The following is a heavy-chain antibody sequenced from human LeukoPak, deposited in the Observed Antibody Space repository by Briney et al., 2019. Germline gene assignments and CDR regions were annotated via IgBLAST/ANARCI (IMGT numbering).Heavy chain of an antibody. Sequence: GESLKISCKGVGYDFSTYWISWVRQKPGKGLEWMGRIDPSDSYVRYNPSFQGNASLSADKAISTAYLEWRSLEASDTAIYFCARQFSSSWYPPFFDFWGQGTLVTVSS. J-gene: IGHJ4*02. CDR3: ARQFSSSWYPPFFDF. CDR2: IDPSDSYV. CDR1: GYDFSTYW. V-gene: IGHV5-10-1*01. D-gene: IGHD6-13*01.